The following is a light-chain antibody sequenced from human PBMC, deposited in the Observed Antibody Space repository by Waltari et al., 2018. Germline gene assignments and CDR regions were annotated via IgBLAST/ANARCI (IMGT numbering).Light chain of an antibody. J-gene: IGKJ2*01. CDR1: QSVGNDS. CDR2: AAS. Sequence: EIVLTQSPGTLSLSAGDRATLFCRASQSVGNDSVAWYQQNPGLAPMLLIYAASTMARGIADRFSGGGSGSGSGTDFSLTISRLEPEDSAVYYWQLYDPLPLYTFGQGTKVEI. V-gene: IGKV3-20*01. CDR3: QLYDPLPLYT.